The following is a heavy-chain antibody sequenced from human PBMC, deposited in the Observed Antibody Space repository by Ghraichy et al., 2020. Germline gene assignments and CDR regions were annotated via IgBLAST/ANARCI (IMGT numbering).Heavy chain of an antibody. V-gene: IGHV3-23*01. J-gene: IGHJ4*02. CDR1: GFTFSSYA. CDR3: AKAPTDWSVVVVYATFFDY. Sequence: GGSLRLSCAASGFTFSSYAMNWVRQAPGKGLEWVSAISRSGGRTYYADSVKGRFTISRDNSKNTLYLQMNSLRGDDTAVYYCAKAPTDWSVVVVYATFFDYWGQGTLVTVSS. CDR2: ISRSGGRT. D-gene: IGHD2-8*02.